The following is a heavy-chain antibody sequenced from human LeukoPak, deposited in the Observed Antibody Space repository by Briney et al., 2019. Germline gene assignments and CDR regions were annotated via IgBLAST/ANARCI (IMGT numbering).Heavy chain of an antibody. CDR3: ARVSPMGRGYSGYDYWFDP. CDR2: MNPNSGNT. J-gene: IGHJ5*02. Sequence: ASVKVSCKASGYTFTSYDINWVRQATGQGLEWMGWMNPNSGNTGYAQKFQGRVTMTRNTSISTAYMELSSLRSEDTAVYYCARVSPMGRGYSGYDYWFDPWGQGTLVTVSS. V-gene: IGHV1-8*01. CDR1: GYTFTSYD. D-gene: IGHD5-12*01.